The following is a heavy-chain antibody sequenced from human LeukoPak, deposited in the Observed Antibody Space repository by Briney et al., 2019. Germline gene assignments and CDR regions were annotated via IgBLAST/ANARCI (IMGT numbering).Heavy chain of an antibody. CDR2: IIPIFGTA. CDR3: ARDRIAVTGRKYYYYMDV. Sequence: ASAKVSCKASGGTFSNYAISWVRQAPGQGLEWMGGIIPIFGTANYAQKFQGRVTITADKSTSTAYMELSSLRSEDTATYYCARDRIAVTGRKYYYYMDVWGKGTTVTVSS. D-gene: IGHD6-19*01. V-gene: IGHV1-69*06. J-gene: IGHJ6*03. CDR1: GGTFSNYA.